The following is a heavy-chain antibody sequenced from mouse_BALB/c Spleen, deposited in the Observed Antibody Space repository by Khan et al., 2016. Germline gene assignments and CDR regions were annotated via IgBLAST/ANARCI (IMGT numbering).Heavy chain of an antibody. D-gene: IGHD2-3*01. J-gene: IGHJ4*01. V-gene: IGHV3-1*02. CDR2: IYYSGSI. CDR3: ARHVISDGYFVGALDY. CDR1: GYSIISGYG. Sequence: EVQLQESGPDLVKPSQSLSLTCTVTGYSIISGYGWHWIRQFPGNKLGWMGNIYYSGSINYNPSLKSRISITRDTSKNQFFLQLNSVTSEDTATYDCARHVISDGYFVGALDYWGQGTSVTVSS.